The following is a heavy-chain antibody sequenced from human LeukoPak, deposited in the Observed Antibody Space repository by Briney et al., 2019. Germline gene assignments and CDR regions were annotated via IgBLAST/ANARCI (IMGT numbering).Heavy chain of an antibody. D-gene: IGHD2-2*01. J-gene: IGHJ3*02. CDR2: IYTSGST. CDR3: ARDLAPIVVVPAATAAAPLHDAFGI. V-gene: IGHV4-4*07. Sequence: SETLSLTCTVSGGSISSYYWSWIRQPAGKGLEWIGRIYTSGSTNYNPSLKSRVTMSVDTSKNQFSLKLSSVTAADTAVYYCARDLAPIVVVPAATAAAPLHDAFGIWGQGTMVTVSS. CDR1: GGSISSYY.